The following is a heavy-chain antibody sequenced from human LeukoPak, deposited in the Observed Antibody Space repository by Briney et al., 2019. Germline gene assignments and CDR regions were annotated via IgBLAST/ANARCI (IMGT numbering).Heavy chain of an antibody. D-gene: IGHD2-2*01. CDR3: ARDERRYCSDSSCYPGDY. CDR1: GFPFSDYS. V-gene: IGHV3-48*04. Sequence: GGSLRLSCVASGFPFSDYSMNWVRQAPGKGLEWISYIGISSGNTKYADSVKGRFTISGDNAKNSLYLQMDSLRAEDTAVYYCARDERRYCSDSSCYPGDYWGQGTLVTVSS. CDR2: IGISSGNT. J-gene: IGHJ4*02.